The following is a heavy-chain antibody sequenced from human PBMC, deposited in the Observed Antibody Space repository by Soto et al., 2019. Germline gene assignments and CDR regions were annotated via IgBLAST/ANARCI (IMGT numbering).Heavy chain of an antibody. D-gene: IGHD6-13*01. V-gene: IGHV3-30-3*01. Sequence: GGSLRLSCAASGFTFSSYTMHWVRQAPGKGLEWVAVISYDGNNQYYADSVKGRFTISRDNSKNTLYLQMNSLRAEDTAVYYCAREQQLAIFDYWGQGTLVTVSS. CDR2: ISYDGNNQ. J-gene: IGHJ4*02. CDR1: GFTFSSYT. CDR3: AREQQLAIFDY.